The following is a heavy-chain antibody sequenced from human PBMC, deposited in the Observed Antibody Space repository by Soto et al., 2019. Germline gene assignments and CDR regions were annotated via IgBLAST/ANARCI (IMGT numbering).Heavy chain of an antibody. CDR1: GFTFDDYA. CDR2: ISWNSGSI. V-gene: IGHV3-9*01. CDR3: AKDNSDYGDYVLDY. D-gene: IGHD4-17*01. Sequence: PGGSLRLSCAASGFTFDDYAMHWVRQAPGKGLEWVSGISWNSGSIGYADSVKGRFTISRDNAKNSLYLQMNSLRAEDTALYYCAKDNSDYGDYVLDYWGQGNLVTVSS. J-gene: IGHJ4*02.